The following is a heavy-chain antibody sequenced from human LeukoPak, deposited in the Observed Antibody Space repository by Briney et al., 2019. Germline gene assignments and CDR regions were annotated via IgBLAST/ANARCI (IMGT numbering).Heavy chain of an antibody. CDR2: IYYSGST. D-gene: IGHD3-10*01. J-gene: IGHJ2*01. V-gene: IGHV4-59*08. Sequence: PSETLSLTCAVSGGSISGYYWSWIRQPPGKGLEWIGYIYYSGSTNYKPSLKSRLTMSVDTSKNQLSLRLTSVTAADTAAYYCARDSYYYGSGSTLGYFDLWGRGTLVTVSS. CDR3: ARDSYYYGSGSTLGYFDL. CDR1: GGSISGYY.